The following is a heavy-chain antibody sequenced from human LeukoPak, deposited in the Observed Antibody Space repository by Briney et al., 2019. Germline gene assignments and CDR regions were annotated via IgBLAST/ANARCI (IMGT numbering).Heavy chain of an antibody. CDR2: ISSSSSYI. Sequence: KPGGSLRLSCAASGFTFSSYSMNWVRQAPGKGLEWVSSISSSSSYIYYADSVKGRFTISRDNAKNSLYLQMNSLRAEDTAVYYCASGGLSPDSNPEDPNDYWGQGTLVTVSS. CDR1: GFTFSSYS. D-gene: IGHD3-22*01. CDR3: ASGGLSPDSNPEDPNDY. V-gene: IGHV3-21*01. J-gene: IGHJ4*02.